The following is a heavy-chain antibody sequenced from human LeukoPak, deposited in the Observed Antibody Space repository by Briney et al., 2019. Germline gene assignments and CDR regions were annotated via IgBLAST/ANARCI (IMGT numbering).Heavy chain of an antibody. J-gene: IGHJ6*02. CDR1: GGTFSSYA. CDR2: IIPIFGTA. V-gene: IGHV1-69*13. Sequence: SVKVSCKASGGTFSSYAISWVRQAPGQGLEWMGGIIPIFGTANYAQKFQGRVTITADESTSTAYTELSSLRSEDTAVYYCAREADSSGYYRYYYYGMDVWGQGTTVTVSS. D-gene: IGHD3-22*01. CDR3: AREADSSGYYRYYYYGMDV.